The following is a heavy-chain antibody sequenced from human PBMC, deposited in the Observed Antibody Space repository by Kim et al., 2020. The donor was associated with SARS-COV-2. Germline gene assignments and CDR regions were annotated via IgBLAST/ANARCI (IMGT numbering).Heavy chain of an antibody. Sequence: SETLSLTCTVSGGSISSGGYYWSWIRQHPGKGLEWIGYTYYSGSTYYNPSLKSRVTITVDTSKNQFSLKLSSVTAADTAVYYCARELMVRGDQDAFDIWGQGTMVTVSS. J-gene: IGHJ3*02. V-gene: IGHV4-31*03. CDR1: GGSISSGGYY. CDR3: ARELMVRGDQDAFDI. D-gene: IGHD3-10*01. CDR2: TYYSGST.